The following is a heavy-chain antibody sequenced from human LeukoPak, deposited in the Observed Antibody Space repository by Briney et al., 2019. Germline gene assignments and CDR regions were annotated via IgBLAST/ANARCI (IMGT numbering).Heavy chain of an antibody. D-gene: IGHD7-27*01. CDR3: ARSRNWGSSFDY. CDR1: GGSFSGYY. CDR2: INHSGST. J-gene: IGHJ4*02. Sequence: SETLSLTCAVYGGSFSGYYWSWIRQPPGKGLEWIGEINHSGSTNYNPSLKSRVTISVDTSKNQFSLKLSSVTAADTAVYYRARSRNWGSSFDYWGQGTLVTVSS. V-gene: IGHV4-34*01.